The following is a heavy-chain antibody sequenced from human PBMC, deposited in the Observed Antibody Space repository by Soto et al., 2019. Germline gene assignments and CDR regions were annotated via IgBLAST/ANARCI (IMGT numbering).Heavy chain of an antibody. V-gene: IGHV4-34*01. CDR2: INHSGST. CDR1: GGSFSGYY. J-gene: IGHJ4*02. Sequence: SETLSLTCAVYGGSFSGYYWSWIRQPPGKGLEWIGEINHSGSTNYNPSLKSRVTISVDTSKNQFSLKLSSVTAADTAVYYCARGQRTRYYDSSGYYSLCDYWGQGTLVTVSS. CDR3: ARGQRTRYYDSSGYYSLCDY. D-gene: IGHD3-22*01.